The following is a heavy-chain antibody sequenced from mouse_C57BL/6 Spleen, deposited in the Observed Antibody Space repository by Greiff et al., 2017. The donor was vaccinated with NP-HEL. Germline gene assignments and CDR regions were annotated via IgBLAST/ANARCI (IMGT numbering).Heavy chain of an antibody. J-gene: IGHJ4*01. CDR3: AREGYGRIYYAMDY. D-gene: IGHD1-1*01. V-gene: IGHV1-82*01. Sequence: QVQLQQSGPELVKPGASVKISCKASGYAFSSSWMNWVKQRPGKGLEWIGRIYPGDGDTNYNGKFKGKATLTADKSSSTAYMQLSSLTSEDSAVYFCAREGYGRIYYAMDYWGQGTSVTVSS. CDR2: IYPGDGDT. CDR1: GYAFSSSW.